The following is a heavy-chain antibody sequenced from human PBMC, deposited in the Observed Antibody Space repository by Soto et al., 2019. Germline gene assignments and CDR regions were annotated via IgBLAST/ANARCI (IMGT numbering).Heavy chain of an antibody. J-gene: IGHJ5*02. CDR2: INAGNGNT. Sequence: QVQLVQSGAEVKKPGASVKVSCKASGYTFTSYAMHWVRQAPGQRLEWMGWINAGNGNTKYSQKFQGRVTITRDTSASTAYMELSSLRSEDTAVYYCARDRGYCSSTSCYGWFDPWGQGTLVTVSS. V-gene: IGHV1-3*01. CDR1: GYTFTSYA. CDR3: ARDRGYCSSTSCYGWFDP. D-gene: IGHD2-2*01.